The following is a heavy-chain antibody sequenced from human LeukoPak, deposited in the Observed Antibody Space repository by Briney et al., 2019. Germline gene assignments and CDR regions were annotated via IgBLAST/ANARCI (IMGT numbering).Heavy chain of an antibody. J-gene: IGHJ4*02. CDR1: GFTFSSYE. Sequence: GGSLRLSCAASGFTFSSYEMSWVRQAPGKGLEWVSYISRSGSTRTYADSVKGRFTISRDNAQNSLYLEVNSLRAEDTAVYYCAREIVSAVAGNFDYWGQGTLVTVSS. D-gene: IGHD6-19*01. CDR2: ISRSGSTR. CDR3: AREIVSAVAGNFDY. V-gene: IGHV3-48*03.